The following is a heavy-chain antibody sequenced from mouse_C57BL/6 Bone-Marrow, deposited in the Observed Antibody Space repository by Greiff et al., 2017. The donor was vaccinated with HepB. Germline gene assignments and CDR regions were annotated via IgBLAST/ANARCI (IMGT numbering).Heavy chain of an antibody. Sequence: QVQLKESGPGLVAPSQSLSITCTVSGFSLTSYGVHWVRQPPGKGLEWLVVIWSDGSTTYNSALKSRLSISKDNSKSQVFLKMNSLQTDDTAMYYCARHWPPTYYYGSSPYYAMDYWGQGTAVTVSS. V-gene: IGHV2-6-1*01. D-gene: IGHD1-1*01. CDR1: GFSLTSYG. CDR3: ARHWPPTYYYGSSPYYAMDY. CDR2: IWSDGST. J-gene: IGHJ4*01.